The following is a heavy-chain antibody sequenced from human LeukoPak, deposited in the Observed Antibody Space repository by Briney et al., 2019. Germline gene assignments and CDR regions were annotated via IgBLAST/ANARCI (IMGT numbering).Heavy chain of an antibody. CDR1: AGSISGHS. D-gene: IGHD3-22*01. CDR3: AREPRWYYYDSASYYFDY. CDR2: IYYSGST. J-gene: IGHJ4*02. Sequence: SETLSLTCTVSAGSISGHSWNWIRQPPGKGLEWIGDIYYSGSTRYNPSLESRVTISLDTSKNQFSLSLTSVTAAATAVYYCAREPRWYYYDSASYYFDYWGQGTLVTVSS. V-gene: IGHV4-59*11.